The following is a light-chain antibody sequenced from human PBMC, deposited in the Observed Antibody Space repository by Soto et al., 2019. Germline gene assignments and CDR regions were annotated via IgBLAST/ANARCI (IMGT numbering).Light chain of an antibody. V-gene: IGKV1-39*01. J-gene: IGKJ1*01. Sequence: DIQMTQSPSSLSASVRDRVTITCRASQNIATYLNWYQQKPGKAPKLLISTAFTLQSGVPSRFSGSESGTDFTLTISSLQPEDFAIYYCQQSSTTPWTFGQGTTV. CDR3: QQSSTTPWT. CDR1: QNIATY. CDR2: TAF.